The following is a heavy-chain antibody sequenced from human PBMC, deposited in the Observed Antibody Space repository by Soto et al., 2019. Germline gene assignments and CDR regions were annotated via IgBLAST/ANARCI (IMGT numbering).Heavy chain of an antibody. CDR3: ARLYGPRLSLSYAFDI. CDR2: IYYSGST. D-gene: IGHD2-2*02. J-gene: IGHJ3*02. V-gene: IGHV4-59*08. CDR1: GGSISSHY. Sequence: SEPLSLTCTVFGGSISSHYWSRIRQPPGKGLEWIGYIYYSGSTNYNPSLKSRVTISVDTSKNQFSLKLSSVTAADTAVYYCARLYGPRLSLSYAFDIWGQGTMVTVSS.